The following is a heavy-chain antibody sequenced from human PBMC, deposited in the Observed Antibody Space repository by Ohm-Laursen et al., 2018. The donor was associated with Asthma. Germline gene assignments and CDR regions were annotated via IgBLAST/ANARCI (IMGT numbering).Heavy chain of an antibody. V-gene: IGHV3-30*03. CDR1: GFTFSSYG. J-gene: IGHJ4*02. Sequence: SLRLSCSASGFTFSSYGMHWVRQAPGKGLELVAIISFHGYNQYYTDSVRGRFTISRDNSRGTLYLQMNSLRPEDTAVYYCARVGGDRYSYGYYFDYWGQGTLVTVSS. D-gene: IGHD5-18*01. CDR3: ARVGGDRYSYGYYFDY. CDR2: ISFHGYNQ.